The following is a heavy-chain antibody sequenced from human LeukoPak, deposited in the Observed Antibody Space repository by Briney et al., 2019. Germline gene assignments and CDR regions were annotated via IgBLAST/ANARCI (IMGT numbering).Heavy chain of an antibody. D-gene: IGHD3-22*01. Sequence: GGSLRLSCAASGFTFRSYWMSWVRQAPGKGLEWVANIKQEGSEKHYLDSVKGRFTVSRDNARNSLYLQMNSLRAEDTAVYYCVRLGGNSGYVDFWGQGSLVTVSS. CDR3: VRLGGNSGYVDF. V-gene: IGHV3-7*01. CDR2: IKQEGSEK. J-gene: IGHJ4*02. CDR1: GFTFRSYW.